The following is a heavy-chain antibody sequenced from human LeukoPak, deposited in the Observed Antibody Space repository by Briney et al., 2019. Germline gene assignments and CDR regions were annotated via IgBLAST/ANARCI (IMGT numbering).Heavy chain of an antibody. D-gene: IGHD3-10*01. V-gene: IGHV1-24*01. CDR3: ATGEQWFGELSQLDY. CDR2: FDPEDGET. J-gene: IGHJ4*02. CDR1: GYTLTELS. Sequence: ASVKVSCKASGYTLTELSMHWVRQAPGKGLEWMGGFDPEDGETIYAQKFQGRVTMTEDISTDTAYMELSSLRSEDTAVYYCATGEQWFGELSQLDYWGQGTLVTVSS.